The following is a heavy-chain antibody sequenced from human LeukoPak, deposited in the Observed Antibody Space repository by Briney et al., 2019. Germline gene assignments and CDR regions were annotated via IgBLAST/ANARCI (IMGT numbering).Heavy chain of an antibody. CDR2: ISSSSSYI. Sequence: PGGSLRLSCAASGFTSSSYSMNWVRQAPGKGLEWVSSISSSSSYIYYADSVKGRFTISRDNAKNSLYLQMNSLRAEDTAVYYCASQKERWLQVAFDCWGQGTLVTVSS. D-gene: IGHD5-24*01. CDR1: GFTSSSYS. V-gene: IGHV3-21*01. J-gene: IGHJ4*02. CDR3: ASQKERWLQVAFDC.